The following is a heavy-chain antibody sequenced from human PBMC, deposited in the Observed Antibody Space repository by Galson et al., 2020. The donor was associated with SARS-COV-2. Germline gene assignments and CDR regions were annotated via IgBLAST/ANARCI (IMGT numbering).Heavy chain of an antibody. V-gene: IGHV1-2*02. D-gene: IGHD3-22*01. CDR1: GYTFTGYY. Sequence: ASVKVSCKASGYTFTGYYMHWVRQAPGQGLEWMGWINPTSGGTNYAQKFQGRVTMTRDTSISTAYMELSRLRSDDTAVYYCARLPYYYDSSGYKGAFDYWGQGTLVTVSS. CDR3: ARLPYYYDSSGYKGAFDY. CDR2: INPTSGGT. J-gene: IGHJ4*02.